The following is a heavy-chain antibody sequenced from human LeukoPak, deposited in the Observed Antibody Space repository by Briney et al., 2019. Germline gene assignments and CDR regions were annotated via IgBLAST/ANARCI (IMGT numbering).Heavy chain of an antibody. CDR3: AKGSSSGWSKFDH. CDR1: AYTFTSFA. D-gene: IGHD6-19*01. CDR2: IGGSGGGT. Sequence: GGSLRLSCAASAYTFTSFAMTWVRQAPGKGLEWVSTIGGSGGGTFYADSVKGRFTISRDNSKNTPYLQMNSLRVDDTAVYYCAKGSSSGWSKFDHWGQGTLVTVSS. V-gene: IGHV3-23*01. J-gene: IGHJ4*02.